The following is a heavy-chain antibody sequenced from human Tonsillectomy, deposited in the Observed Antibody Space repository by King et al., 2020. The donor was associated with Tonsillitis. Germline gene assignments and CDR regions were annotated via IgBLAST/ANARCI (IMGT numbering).Heavy chain of an antibody. J-gene: IGHJ4*02. Sequence: VQLVESGGGVVQPGRSLRLSCAASGFSFSSHGMHWVRQAPGKGLEWVAVIWYDGSNKYYGDSVRGRFTISRDNSKNTLYLQMNSLRAEDTAVYYCARAGGGGSSSGADYWGQGTLVTVSS. V-gene: IGHV3-33*01. D-gene: IGHD6-6*01. CDR1: GFSFSSHG. CDR3: ARAGGGGSSSGADY. CDR2: IWYDGSNK.